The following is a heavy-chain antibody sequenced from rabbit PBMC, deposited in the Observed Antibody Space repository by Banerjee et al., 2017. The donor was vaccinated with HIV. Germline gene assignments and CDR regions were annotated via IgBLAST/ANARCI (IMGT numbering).Heavy chain of an antibody. CDR3: ARNLGSVGDAGNL. V-gene: IGHV1S45*01. Sequence: QEQLEESGGDLVKPEGSLTLTCTASGFSFSSNYWICWVRQAPGKGLEWIGCIYTGDGDTYYASWAKGRFTISKTSSTTVTLQMTSLTAADTATYFCARNLGSVGDAGNLWGQGTLVTVS. CDR2: IYTGDGDT. D-gene: IGHD6-1*01. CDR1: GFSFSSNYW. J-gene: IGHJ4*01.